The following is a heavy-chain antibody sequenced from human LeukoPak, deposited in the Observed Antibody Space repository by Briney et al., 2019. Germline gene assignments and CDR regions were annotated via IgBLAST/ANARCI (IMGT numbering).Heavy chain of an antibody. J-gene: IGHJ4*02. V-gene: IGHV4-59*01. CDR1: GGSISSYY. Sequence: SETLSLTCTVSGGSISSYYWSWIRQPPGKGLEWIGYIYYSGSTNYNPSLKSRVAISVDTSKNQFSLKLSSVTAADTAAYYCARERTFGGVIVRRYYFDYWGQGTLVTVSS. CDR3: ARERTFGGVIVRRYYFDY. CDR2: IYYSGST. D-gene: IGHD3-16*02.